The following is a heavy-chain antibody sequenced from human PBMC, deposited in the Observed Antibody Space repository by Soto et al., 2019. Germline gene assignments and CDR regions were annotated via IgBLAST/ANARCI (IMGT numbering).Heavy chain of an antibody. D-gene: IGHD2-2*02. V-gene: IGHV1-69*06. J-gene: IGHJ4*02. CDR3: ARGGYCSSTSCYRRYYFDY. Sequence: SGKVCCKASGRTVSSYGISWVRQAPGQVLEWMGGIIPIFGTANYAQKFQGRVTITADKSTSTAYMELSSLRSEDTAVYYCARGGYCSSTSCYRRYYFDYWGQGTLVTVSS. CDR2: IIPIFGTA. CDR1: GRTVSSYG.